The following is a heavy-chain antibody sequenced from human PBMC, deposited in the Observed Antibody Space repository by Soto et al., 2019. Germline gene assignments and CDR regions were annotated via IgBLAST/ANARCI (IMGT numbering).Heavy chain of an antibody. Sequence: QVQLVQSGAEVKKPGASVKVSCKASGYTFSSYAIHWVRQAPGQGLEWMGWINAGNGNSEYSQKFQGRVTITRDTSASTVYLELSSLRLEATGVFFCARFYGSSASWGQGSLLTVSS. CDR1: GYTFSSYA. D-gene: IGHD6-6*01. CDR3: ARFYGSSAS. J-gene: IGHJ4*02. CDR2: INAGNGNS. V-gene: IGHV1-3*01.